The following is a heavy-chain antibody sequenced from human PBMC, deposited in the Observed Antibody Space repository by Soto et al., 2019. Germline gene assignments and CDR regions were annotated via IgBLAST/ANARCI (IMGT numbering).Heavy chain of an antibody. CDR1: GASIYNGGYG. D-gene: IGHD3-22*01. CDR2: IYNSGSP. V-gene: IGHV4-61*08. J-gene: IGHJ4*02. CDR3: ARLGGYYQAFDQ. Sequence: SETLSLTCSVSGASIYNGGYGWRGIRQPPGKGLEWIGHIYNSGSPTYNPSLKSRVTISVDTSKNQFSLKLTSVTAADTAVYYCARLGGYYQAFDQWGQGSLVTVSS.